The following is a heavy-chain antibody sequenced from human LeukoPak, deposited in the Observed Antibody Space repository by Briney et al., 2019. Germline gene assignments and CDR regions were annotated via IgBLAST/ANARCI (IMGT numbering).Heavy chain of an antibody. D-gene: IGHD3-10*01. Sequence: PSETLSLTCTVSGVSISSSTYYGGWIRQPLGKGLEWIGSMYYSGSTYYNPSLKSLVTISVDTTKNVFSLKLKSVAAADTAVYYCASHRRISWFLDYWGQGTLVTVSS. CDR1: GVSISSSTYY. V-gene: IGHV4-39*01. CDR3: ASHRRISWFLDY. J-gene: IGHJ4*02. CDR2: MYYSGST.